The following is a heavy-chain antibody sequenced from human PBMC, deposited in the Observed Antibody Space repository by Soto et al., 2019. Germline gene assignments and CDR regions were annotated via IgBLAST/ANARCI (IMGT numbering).Heavy chain of an antibody. CDR2: IYPGDSDT. D-gene: IGHD6-13*01. J-gene: IGHJ4*02. V-gene: IGHV5-51*01. CDR3: ARTPIHSSSWYTVDY. CDR1: GYSFTSYW. Sequence: GESLKISCKGSGYSFTSYWIGWVRQMPGKGLEWMGIIYPGDSDTRYSPSFQGQVTISADKSISTAYLQWSSLKASDTAMYYCARTPIHSSSWYTVDYWGQGTLVTVSS.